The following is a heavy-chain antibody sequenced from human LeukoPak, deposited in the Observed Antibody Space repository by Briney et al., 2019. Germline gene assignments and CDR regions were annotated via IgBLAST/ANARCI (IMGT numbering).Heavy chain of an antibody. D-gene: IGHD6-19*01. CDR3: VRDREESIAVAGTSDH. CDR1: GYTFTGYY. Sequence: ASVKVSCKASGYTFTGYYMHWARQAPGQGLEWMGWISAYKDKTNYAQKLQGRVTMTTDKSTSTAYMELRSLRPDDTAVYYCVRDREESIAVAGTSDHWGQGTLVTVSS. V-gene: IGHV1-18*04. CDR2: ISAYKDKT. J-gene: IGHJ4*02.